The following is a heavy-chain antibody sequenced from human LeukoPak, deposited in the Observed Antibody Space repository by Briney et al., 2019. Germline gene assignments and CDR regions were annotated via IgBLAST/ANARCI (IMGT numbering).Heavy chain of an antibody. V-gene: IGHV4-39*07. J-gene: IGHJ6*03. CDR3: AREVADYGGYYYYHYMDV. CDR2: IYYSGST. CDR1: GGSISSSSSYY. Sequence: SETLSLTCTVSGGSISSSSSYYWGWIRQPPGKGLEWIGSIYYSGSTNYNPSLKSRVTISVDTSKNQFSLKLSSVTAADTAMYYCAREVADYGGYYYYHYMDVWGKGTTVTVSS. D-gene: IGHD4-23*01.